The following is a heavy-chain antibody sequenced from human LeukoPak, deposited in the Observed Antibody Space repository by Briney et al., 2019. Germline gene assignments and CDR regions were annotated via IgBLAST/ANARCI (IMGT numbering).Heavy chain of an antibody. J-gene: IGHJ4*02. CDR3: ARNKWFGELPFDY. Sequence: ASVKVSCKASGYTFTSYAMHWVRQAPGQRLEWMGWINAGNGNTKYSQEFQGRVTITRDTSASTAYMELSSLRSEDTAVYYCARNKWFGELPFDYWGQGTLVTVSS. CDR2: INAGNGNT. D-gene: IGHD3-10*01. CDR1: GYTFTSYA. V-gene: IGHV1-3*01.